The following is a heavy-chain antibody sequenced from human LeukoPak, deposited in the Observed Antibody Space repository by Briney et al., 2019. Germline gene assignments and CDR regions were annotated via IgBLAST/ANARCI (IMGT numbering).Heavy chain of an antibody. CDR1: GYTFTSYY. CDR3: ARYNSVGDIAWWFDP. J-gene: IGHJ5*02. D-gene: IGHD3-10*01. CDR2: INPSGGST. Sequence: ASVKVSCKASGYTFTSYYMHWVRQAPGQGLEWMGIINPSGGSTSYAQKFQGRVTLTRDMSTSTDYMELRSLKSEDTAVYYCARYNSVGDIAWWFDPWGQGTLVTVSS. V-gene: IGHV1-46*01.